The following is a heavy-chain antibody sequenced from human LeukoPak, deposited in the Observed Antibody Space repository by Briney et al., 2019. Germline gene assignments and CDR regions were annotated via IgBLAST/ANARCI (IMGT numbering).Heavy chain of an antibody. D-gene: IGHD3-22*01. CDR2: IGSSGSTI. CDR1: GFTFSDYY. V-gene: IGHV3-11*01. J-gene: IGHJ5*02. CDR3: ARDLEYYYDSGQVRWFDP. Sequence: PGGSLRLSCAASGFTFSDYYMSWIRQAPGKGLEWVSYIGSSGSTIYYADSVKGRFTISRDNAKNSLYLQMNSLRAEDTAVYYCARDLEYYYDSGQVRWFDPWGQGTLVTVSS.